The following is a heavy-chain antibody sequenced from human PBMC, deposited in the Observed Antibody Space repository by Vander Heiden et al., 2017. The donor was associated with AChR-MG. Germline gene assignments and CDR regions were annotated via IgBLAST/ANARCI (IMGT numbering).Heavy chain of an antibody. CDR3: AKGKSDHGGVTEY. CDR2: ISAGGESA. D-gene: IGHD2-8*02. V-gene: IGHV3-23*01. J-gene: IGHJ4*02. Sequence: EVQLLESGGGLGQPGGSLRLSCAASGFTFRSYPISWVRPAPAKGLEWVSVISAGGESAYYADSVKGRFTISRDSSKNMLYLQMNSLRAEDTAVYYCAKGKSDHGGVTEYWGQGTLVTVSS. CDR1: GFTFRSYP.